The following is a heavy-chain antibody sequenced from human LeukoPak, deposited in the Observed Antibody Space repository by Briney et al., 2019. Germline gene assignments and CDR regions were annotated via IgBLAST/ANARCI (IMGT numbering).Heavy chain of an antibody. V-gene: IGHV3-7*01. J-gene: IGHJ6*03. CDR2: IKQDGSEK. CDR1: GFTFSSYW. D-gene: IGHD6-13*01. CDR3: ARKGYSSSWSGFSYYYYYMDV. Sequence: PGGSLRLSCAASGFTFSSYWMSWVRQAPGKGLEWVANIKQDGSEKYYVDSVKGRFTISRDNAKNSLYLQMNSLGAEDTAVYYCARKGYSSSWSGFSYYYYYMDVWGKGTTVTVSS.